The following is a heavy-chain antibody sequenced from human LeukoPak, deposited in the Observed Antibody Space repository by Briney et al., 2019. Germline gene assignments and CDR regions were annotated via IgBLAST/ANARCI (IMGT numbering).Heavy chain of an antibody. D-gene: IGHD4-17*01. V-gene: IGHV3-74*01. CDR3: ARSRTDGDYGRGREY. CDR2: INTDGFST. CDR1: VFTFSSYW. Sequence: PGGSLRLSCAASVFTFSSYWMHWLRQAPGKGLVYIACINTDGFSTSYADSVKGRFTISRDNAKNTLYLQMNSLRAEDTAVYYCARSRTDGDYGRGREYWGQGTLVTVSS. J-gene: IGHJ4*02.